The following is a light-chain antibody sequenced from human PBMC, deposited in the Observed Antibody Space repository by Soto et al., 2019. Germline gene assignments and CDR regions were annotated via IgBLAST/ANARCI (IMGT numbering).Light chain of an antibody. Sequence: QSVLTQPPSASGTPGQRVTISCSGTSSNIGSSFVYWYQQLPGTAPKLLIYRNNQRPSGVPDRFSGSKSGTSASLAISGLGSEDEADYYCAAWDDSLSGQGLFGGGTKLTVL. J-gene: IGLJ2*01. V-gene: IGLV1-47*01. CDR2: RNN. CDR1: SSNIGSSF. CDR3: AAWDDSLSGQGL.